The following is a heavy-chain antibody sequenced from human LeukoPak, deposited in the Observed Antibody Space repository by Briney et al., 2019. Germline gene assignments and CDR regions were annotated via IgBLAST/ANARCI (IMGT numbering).Heavy chain of an antibody. CDR1: GGSISSSAYY. Sequence: PSETLSLTCSVSGGSISSSAYYWSWIRQPPGKGLEWIGYIHYSGSTNYNPSLKSRVTISVDTSKNQFSLKLSSVTAADTAVYYCARTTEGYCRGRSCYSYYYYMDVWGKGTTVTVSS. D-gene: IGHD2-15*01. CDR2: IHYSGST. CDR3: ARTTEGYCRGRSCYSYYYYMDV. V-gene: IGHV4-61*08. J-gene: IGHJ6*03.